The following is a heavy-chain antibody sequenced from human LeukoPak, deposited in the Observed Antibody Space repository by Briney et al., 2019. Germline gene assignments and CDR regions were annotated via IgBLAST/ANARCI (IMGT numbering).Heavy chain of an antibody. CDR2: FDPEDGGT. J-gene: IGHJ4*02. V-gene: IGHV1-24*01. Sequence: ASVKVSCKVSGYTLTELSMHWVRQAPGKGLEWMGGFDPEDGGTIYAQKFQGRVTMTEDTSTDTAYMELSSLRSEDTAVYYCATWFREFYYFDYWGQGTLVTVSS. D-gene: IGHD3-10*01. CDR3: ATWFREFYYFDY. CDR1: GYTLTELS.